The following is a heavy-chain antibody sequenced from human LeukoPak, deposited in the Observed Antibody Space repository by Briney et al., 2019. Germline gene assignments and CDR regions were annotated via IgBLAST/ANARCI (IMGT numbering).Heavy chain of an antibody. J-gene: IGHJ3*02. CDR2: VHTGGST. CDR1: GFTVSSNY. CDR3: ASLAVDI. D-gene: IGHD6-19*01. Sequence: GGSLRLSCAASGFTVSSNYMSWVRQAPGKGLEWVSVVHTGGSTYYADSVKGRFTISRDNSKNTVYLQMNSLRVEDTAVYYCASLAVDIWGQGTMVTVSS. V-gene: IGHV3-66*02.